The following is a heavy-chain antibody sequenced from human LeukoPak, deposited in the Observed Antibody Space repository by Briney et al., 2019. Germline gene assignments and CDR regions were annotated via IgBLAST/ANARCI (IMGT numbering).Heavy chain of an antibody. CDR2: VKPQNGDI. CDR1: GYNFAVYY. V-gene: IGHV1-2*02. D-gene: IGHD2-15*01. Sequence: ASLNLSCKASGYNFAVYYIQWPRKTPGQGPEWMGWVKPQNGDIKAVENFGGRVTMASAMSINPFFIELTSLTPNVTALYTCGIRRHFGATPVAFGHWGPGTKVTVSS. J-gene: IGHJ4*02. CDR3: GIRRHFGATPVAFGH.